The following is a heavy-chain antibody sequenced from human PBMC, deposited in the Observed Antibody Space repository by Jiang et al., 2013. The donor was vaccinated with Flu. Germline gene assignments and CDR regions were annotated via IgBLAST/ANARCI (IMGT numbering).Heavy chain of an antibody. J-gene: IGHJ4*02. CDR3: ARLDYSNYAPSAYYFDY. CDR1: GYTFTGYY. D-gene: IGHD4-11*01. Sequence: SVNVSCKASGYTFTGYYMHWVRQAPGQGLEWMGWINPNSGGTNYAQKFQGRVTMTRDTSISTAYMELSRLRSDDTAVYYCARLDYSNYAPSAYYFDYWGQGTLVTVSS. CDR2: INPNSGGT. V-gene: IGHV1-2*02.